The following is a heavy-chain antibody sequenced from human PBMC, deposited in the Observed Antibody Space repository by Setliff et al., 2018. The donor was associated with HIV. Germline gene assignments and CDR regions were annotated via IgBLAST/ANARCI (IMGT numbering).Heavy chain of an antibody. V-gene: IGHV3-30*01. J-gene: IGHJ6*03. CDR1: GFTFSRYA. D-gene: IGHD2-2*02. CDR3: ARGGNRWTPTTTPYTFYYYYMDV. Sequence: GGSLSLSCAASGFTFSRYAMHWFRQAPGKGLEWVAVISFDGSNKYYADSVKGRFTISRDNSKNTLYLQRNSLRAEDTAVYYCARGGNRWTPTTTPYTFYYYYMDVWGKGTTVTVSS. CDR2: ISFDGSNK.